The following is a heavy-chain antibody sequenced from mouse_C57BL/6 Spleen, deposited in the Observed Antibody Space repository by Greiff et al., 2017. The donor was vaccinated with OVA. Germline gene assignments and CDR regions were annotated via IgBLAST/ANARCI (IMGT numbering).Heavy chain of an antibody. CDR3: ARSGGSSGYEFAY. V-gene: IGHV1-50*01. CDR2: IDPSDSYT. D-gene: IGHD3-2*02. Sequence: QVQLQQSGAELVKPGASVKLSCKASGYTFTSYWMQWVKQRPGQGLEWIGEIDPSDSYTNYNQKFKGKATLTVDTSSSSAYMQLSSLTSEDSAVYYCARSGGSSGYEFAYWGQGTLVTVSA. J-gene: IGHJ3*01. CDR1: GYTFTSYW.